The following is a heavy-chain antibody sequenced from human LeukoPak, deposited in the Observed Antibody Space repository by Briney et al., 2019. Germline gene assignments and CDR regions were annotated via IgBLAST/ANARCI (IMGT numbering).Heavy chain of an antibody. CDR2: ISGSGGST. J-gene: IGHJ4*02. V-gene: IGHV3-23*01. Sequence: GGSLRLSCAASGFTFSSYAMSWVRQAPGKGLEWVSAISGSGGSTYYADSVKGRFTISRDNSKNTLYLQMNSLRAEDTAVYYCAKVDDSSGYYPYYFDYWGQGTLVTVSS. CDR1: GFTFSSYA. D-gene: IGHD3-22*01. CDR3: AKVDDSSGYYPYYFDY.